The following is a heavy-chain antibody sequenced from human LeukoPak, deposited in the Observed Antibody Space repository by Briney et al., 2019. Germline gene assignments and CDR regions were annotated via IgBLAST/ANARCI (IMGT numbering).Heavy chain of an antibody. CDR1: GFTFSSYE. Sequence: SGGSLRLSCAASGFTFSSYEMNWVRQAPGKGLEWVSYISNSGSTIYYADSVKGRFTISRDNAKNSLYLQMNSLSAEDTAVYYCARDDRGTGYGDYLDYWGQGTLVTVSS. CDR3: ARDDRGTGYGDYLDY. J-gene: IGHJ4*02. CDR2: ISNSGSTI. V-gene: IGHV3-48*03. D-gene: IGHD4-17*01.